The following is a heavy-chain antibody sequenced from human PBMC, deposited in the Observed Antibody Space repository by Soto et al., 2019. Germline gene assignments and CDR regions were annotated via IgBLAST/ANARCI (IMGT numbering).Heavy chain of an antibody. V-gene: IGHV3-11*01. D-gene: IGHD6-19*01. Sequence: QVQLVESGGDLVKPGGSLRLSCAASGFTFSDYYMCWIRQAPGKGLEWVSYIRSSGSTIYYADSVKGRFTISRDNAKNSLYMQMNSLRAEYTAVYYCAREVIAVAGSYFDFWGQGTLVTVSS. CDR1: GFTFSDYY. CDR3: AREVIAVAGSYFDF. CDR2: IRSSGSTI. J-gene: IGHJ4*02.